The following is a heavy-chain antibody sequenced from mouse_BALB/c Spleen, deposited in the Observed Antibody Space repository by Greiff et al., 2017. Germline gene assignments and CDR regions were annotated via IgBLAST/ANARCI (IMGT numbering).Heavy chain of an antibody. J-gene: IGHJ3*01. V-gene: IGHV7-3*02. D-gene: IGHD1-1*01. CDR3: ARRDYYYGSSPFAY. CDR1: GFTFTDYY. CDR2: IRNKANGYTT. Sequence: EVKLMESGGGLVQPGGSLRLSCATSGFTFTDYYMSWVRQPPGKALEWLGFIRNKANGYTTEYSASVKGRFTISRDNSQSILYLQMNTLRAEDSATYYCARRDYYYGSSPFAYWGQGTLVTVSA.